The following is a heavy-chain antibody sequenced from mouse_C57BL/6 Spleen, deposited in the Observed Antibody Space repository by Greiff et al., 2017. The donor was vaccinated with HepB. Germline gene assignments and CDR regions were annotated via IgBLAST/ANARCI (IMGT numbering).Heavy chain of an antibody. CDR3: ARGGQASAWFAY. CDR1: GYTFTSYW. J-gene: IGHJ3*01. D-gene: IGHD3-2*02. Sequence: VQLQQPGAELVMPGASVKLSCTASGYTFTSYWMHWVKQRPGQGLEWIGEIDPSDSYTNYNQKFQGKSTLTVDTSSSTAYMQLSSLTSEDSAVYYCARGGQASAWFAYWGQGTMVTVAA. CDR2: IDPSDSYT. V-gene: IGHV1-69*01.